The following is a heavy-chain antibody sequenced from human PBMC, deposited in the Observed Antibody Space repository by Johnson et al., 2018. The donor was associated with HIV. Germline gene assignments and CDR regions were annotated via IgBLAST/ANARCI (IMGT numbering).Heavy chain of an antibody. Sequence: QMLLVESGGGLVQPGGSLRLSCAASGFTFSDYYMSWIRQAPGKGLEWVSYISGSGGSTYYADSVKGRFTISRDNSKNTLYLQMNSLTGEDTAIYYCAAGGGDCYPSHWGFCAFDIWGRGTMVTVSS. CDR2: ISGSGGST. D-gene: IGHD2-21*01. CDR3: AAGGGDCYPSHWGFCAFDI. CDR1: GFTFSDYY. J-gene: IGHJ3*02. V-gene: IGHV3-11*04.